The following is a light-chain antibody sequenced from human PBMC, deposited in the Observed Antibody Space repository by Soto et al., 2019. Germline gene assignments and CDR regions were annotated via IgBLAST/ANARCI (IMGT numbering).Light chain of an antibody. V-gene: IGKV3-11*01. CDR1: QTVSDNY. J-gene: IGKJ5*01. CDR3: QQRSNWPIT. Sequence: EIVLTQSPATLSLSPGERATLSCRASQTVSDNYFAWYQQKAGQAPRLLIYDASNRATGIPARFSGSGSGTDFTLTISSLEPEDFAVYYCQQRSNWPITFGQGTRLEIK. CDR2: DAS.